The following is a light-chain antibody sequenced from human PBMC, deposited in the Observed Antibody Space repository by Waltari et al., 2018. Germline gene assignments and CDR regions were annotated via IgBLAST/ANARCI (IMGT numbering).Light chain of an antibody. CDR3: SSYAGSHVV. Sequence: QSALTQPRPVSGSPGQSVTISCTGTSSDVGVYTYVSWYQQHPGKAPKLMIYDVTKRPSGVPDRFSGSKSANTASLTISGLQAEDEGDYYCSSYAGSHVVFGGGTKLTVL. CDR1: SSDVGVYTY. V-gene: IGLV2-11*01. CDR2: DVT. J-gene: IGLJ2*01.